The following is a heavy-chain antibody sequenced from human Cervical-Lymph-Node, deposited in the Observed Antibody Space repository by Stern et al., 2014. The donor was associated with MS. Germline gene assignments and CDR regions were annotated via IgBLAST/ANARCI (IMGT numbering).Heavy chain of an antibody. CDR2: ISWNSFSI. D-gene: IGHD3-22*01. Sequence: EAQLAASGGHLPQPARSLSLPSPASGFRLPPYAMHWVRPAPRKRLDWLSGISWNSFSIGYAGSVKGRFTISRDNAKNLLYLQMDSLRPEDTALYYCAKEIRRADSSPDYWGQGALVTVSS. J-gene: IGHJ4*02. CDR3: AKEIRRADSSPDY. V-gene: IGHV3-9*01. CDR1: GFRLPPYA.